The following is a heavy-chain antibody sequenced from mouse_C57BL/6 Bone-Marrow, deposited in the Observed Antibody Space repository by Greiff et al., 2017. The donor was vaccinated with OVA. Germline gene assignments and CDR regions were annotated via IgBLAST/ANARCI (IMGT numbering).Heavy chain of an antibody. CDR1: GYTFTSYW. CDR3: ASIYYYGSSDV. CDR2: IDPSDSYT. V-gene: IGHV1-59*01. J-gene: IGHJ1*03. Sequence: QVQLKQPGAELVRPGTSVKLSCKASGYTFTSYWMHWVKQRPGQGLEWIGVIDPSDSYTNYNQKFKGKATLTVDTSSSTAYMQLSSLTSEDSAVYYCASIYYYGSSDVWGTGTSVTVSS. D-gene: IGHD1-1*01.